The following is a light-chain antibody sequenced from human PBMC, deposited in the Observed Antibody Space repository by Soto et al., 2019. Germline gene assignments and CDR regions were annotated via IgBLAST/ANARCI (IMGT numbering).Light chain of an antibody. J-gene: IGLJ2*01. V-gene: IGLV2-8*01. Sequence: QSALTQPPSASGSPGQSVTISCTGSSSDVGGHNHVSWYQQHPGKAPKLMIYEVSKRPSGVPGRFSGSKSVNTASLTVTGLQAEDEDDYYCSSYAGNMNLIFGGGTKLTVL. CDR1: SSDVGGHNH. CDR3: SSYAGNMNLI. CDR2: EVS.